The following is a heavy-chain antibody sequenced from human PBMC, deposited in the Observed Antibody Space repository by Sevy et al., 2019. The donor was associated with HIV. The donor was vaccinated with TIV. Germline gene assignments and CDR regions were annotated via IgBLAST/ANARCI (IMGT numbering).Heavy chain of an antibody. J-gene: IGHJ4*02. CDR1: GYLFTSYR. CDR2: ISPHNGDT. D-gene: IGHD2-15*01. CDR3: ARAYCSGGRCYSLAY. Sequence: APVKVSCKASGYLFTSYRITWVRQAPGKRLELVGWISPHNGDTNYPQRVQDRVTMITDTSTTTAYMELRSLTSDDPAVYYCARAYCSGGRCYSLAYWGQGTLVTVS. V-gene: IGHV1-18*01.